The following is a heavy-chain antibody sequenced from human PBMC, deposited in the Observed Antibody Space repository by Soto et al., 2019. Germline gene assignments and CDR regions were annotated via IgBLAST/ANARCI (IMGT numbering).Heavy chain of an antibody. V-gene: IGHV4-34*01. J-gene: IGHJ6*03. CDR2: INHGGST. CDR3: ESGGGVRSVLAF. Sequence: PSERMYLTCAVYGETVSDYFWTWTRQPPGKGLEWIGEINHGGSTNYNPSLKSRVTISVDTSKKQFSLNLRSVTAADTAVYYCESGGGVRSVLAFWPNGTSVTVSS. CDR1: GETVSDYF. D-gene: IGHD1-26*01.